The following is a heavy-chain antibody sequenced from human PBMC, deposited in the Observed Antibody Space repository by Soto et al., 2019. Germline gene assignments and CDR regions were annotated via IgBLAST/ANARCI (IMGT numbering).Heavy chain of an antibody. CDR1: GFTFSSYW. V-gene: IGHV3-7*03. CDR3: ARLDYDFWSGYYPNGMDV. J-gene: IGHJ6*02. CDR2: IKQDGSEK. D-gene: IGHD3-3*01. Sequence: PXGSLRLSCAASGFTFSSYWMSWVRQAPGKGLEWVANIKQDGSEKYYVDSVKGRFTISRDNAKNSLYLQMNSLRAEDTAVYYCARLDYDFWSGYYPNGMDVWGQGTTVTVSS.